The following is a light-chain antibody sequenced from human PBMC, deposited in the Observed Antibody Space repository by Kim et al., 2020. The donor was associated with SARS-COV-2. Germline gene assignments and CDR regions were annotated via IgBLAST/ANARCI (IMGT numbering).Light chain of an antibody. CDR1: QDIRNS. Sequence: DIQMTQSPSSLSASVGDRVTITCRASQDIRNSLAWYQQKPGKAPKLLLYGASTLESGAPSRFSGSGSGTDYTLSISGLLPEDFATYYCQEYYSTPYTFGQGTKLEIK. CDR3: QEYYSTPYT. CDR2: GAS. V-gene: IGKV1-NL1*01. J-gene: IGKJ2*01.